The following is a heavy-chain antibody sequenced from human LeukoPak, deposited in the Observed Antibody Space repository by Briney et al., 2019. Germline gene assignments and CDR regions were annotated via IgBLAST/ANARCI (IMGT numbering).Heavy chain of an antibody. CDR2: ISGSGGST. Sequence: GGSLRLSCAASGFTFSSYSMSWVRQAPGKGLEWVSAISGSGGSTYYADSVKGRFTISRDNSKNTLYLQMNSLRAKDTAVYYCAKDGLVGATTPWGQGTLVTVSS. D-gene: IGHD1-26*01. J-gene: IGHJ4*02. V-gene: IGHV3-23*01. CDR1: GFTFSSYS. CDR3: AKDGLVGATTP.